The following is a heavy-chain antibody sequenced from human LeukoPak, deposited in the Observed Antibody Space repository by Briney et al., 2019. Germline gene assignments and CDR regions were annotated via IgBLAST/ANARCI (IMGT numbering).Heavy chain of an antibody. CDR3: AKGRGYSYGSPFDY. Sequence: PGGSLRLSCAASGFTFRGYGMSWVRQAPGKGLEWVSVISGSGGSTYYADSVKGRFTISRDNSKNTLYLRMNSLRAEDTAVYYCAKGRGYSYGSPFDYWGQGTLVTVSS. J-gene: IGHJ4*02. V-gene: IGHV3-23*01. CDR2: ISGSGGST. CDR1: GFTFRGYG. D-gene: IGHD5-18*01.